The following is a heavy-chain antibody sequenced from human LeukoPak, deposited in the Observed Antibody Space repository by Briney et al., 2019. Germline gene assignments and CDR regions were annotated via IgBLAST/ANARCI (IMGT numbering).Heavy chain of an antibody. Sequence: SGGSLRLSCAASGFTFSSYAMHWVRQAPGKGLEWVAVISYDGSNKYYADSVKGRFTISRDNSKNTLYLQMNSLRAEDTAVYYCARSADRSGYFREITLYYFDYWGQGTLVTVSS. CDR3: ARSADRSGYFREITLYYFDY. D-gene: IGHD3-22*01. V-gene: IGHV3-30-3*01. J-gene: IGHJ4*02. CDR1: GFTFSSYA. CDR2: ISYDGSNK.